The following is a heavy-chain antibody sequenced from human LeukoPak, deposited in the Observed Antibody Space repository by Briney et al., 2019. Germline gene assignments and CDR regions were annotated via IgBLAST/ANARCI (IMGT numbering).Heavy chain of an antibody. CDR1: GFTFCSDA. CDR2: ISNSDGST. D-gene: IGHD5-24*01. CDR3: AKSLGVGGYTRYKGFDQ. Sequence: VRCLCLSSAASGFTFCSDAMRSVCQGPGERLWWGSSISNSDGSTYYADFVKGRFTNSRDNSKNTLYLQMNSLRAEDTAVYYCAKSLGVGGYTRYKGFDQWGQGTLVTVSS. V-gene: IGHV3-23*01. J-gene: IGHJ4*02.